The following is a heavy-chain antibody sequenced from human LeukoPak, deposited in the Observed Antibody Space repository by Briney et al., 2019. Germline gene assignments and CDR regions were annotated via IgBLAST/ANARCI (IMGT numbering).Heavy chain of an antibody. D-gene: IGHD3-22*01. V-gene: IGHV4-30-4*08. CDR1: GGSLSSGDYY. J-gene: IGHJ4*02. CDR2: IYYSGST. CDR3: ARVSGYYPAY. Sequence: SETLSLTCTVSGGSLSSGDYYWSWIRQPPGKGLEWIGYIYYSGSTYYNPSLKSRVTISVDTSKNQFSLKLSSVTAADTAVYYCARVSGYYPAYWGQGTLVTVSS.